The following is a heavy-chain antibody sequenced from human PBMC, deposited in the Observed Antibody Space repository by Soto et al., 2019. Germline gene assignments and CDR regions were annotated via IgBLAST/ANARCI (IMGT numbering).Heavy chain of an antibody. J-gene: IGHJ4*02. D-gene: IGHD3-10*01. CDR2: MYKTGST. CDR1: GGSISSGGYF. V-gene: IGHV4-31*03. Sequence: QVQLQESGPGLVKPSQTLSLTCTVSGGSISSGGYFWSWIRQHPGKGLEWIGYMYKTGSTYYNPSLKSRVTISVGTSENQFSLKLTSVTAADTAVYYCARAGGTPGYGSWKEQPFDYWGQGTLVTVSS. CDR3: ARAGGTPGYGSWKEQPFDY.